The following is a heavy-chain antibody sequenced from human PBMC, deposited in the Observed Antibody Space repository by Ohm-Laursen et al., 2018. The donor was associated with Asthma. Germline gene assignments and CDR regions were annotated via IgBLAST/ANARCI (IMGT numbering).Heavy chain of an antibody. J-gene: IGHJ4*02. V-gene: IGHV4-39*07. Sequence: SETLSLTCTVSGGSISSSSYYWGWIRQPPGKGLEWIGSIYYSGSTYYNPSLKSRVTISVDTSKNQFSLNLSSVTAADTAVYYCARTHSSGYPYYFDYWGQGTLVTVSS. CDR3: ARTHSSGYPYYFDY. CDR2: IYYSGST. D-gene: IGHD3-22*01. CDR1: GGSISSSSYY.